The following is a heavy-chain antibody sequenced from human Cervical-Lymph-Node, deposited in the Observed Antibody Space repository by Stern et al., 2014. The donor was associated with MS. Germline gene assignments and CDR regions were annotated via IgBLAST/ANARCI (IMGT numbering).Heavy chain of an antibody. CDR3: ARAVRAAAGMNWFDP. CDR2: IYYSGST. V-gene: IGHV4-59*08. CDR1: GGSISSYY. D-gene: IGHD6-13*01. J-gene: IGHJ5*02. Sequence: QVQLVESGPGLVKPSETLSLTCTVSGGSISSYYWSWIRQPPGKGLEWIGYIYYSGSTNYNPSLKSRVTISVDTSKNQFSLKLSSVTAADTAVYYCARAVRAAAGMNWFDPWGQGTLVTVSS.